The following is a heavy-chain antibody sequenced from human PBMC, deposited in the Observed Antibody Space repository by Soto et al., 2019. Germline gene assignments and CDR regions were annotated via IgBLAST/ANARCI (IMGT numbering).Heavy chain of an antibody. CDR2: ISYDGSNK. CDR1: GFTFSSYG. J-gene: IGHJ4*02. Sequence: SLRLSCAASGFTFSSYGMHWVRQAPGKGLEWVAVISYDGSNKYYADSVKGRFTISRDNSKNTLYLQMNSLRAEDTAVYYCAKDLWDSSSAVGFDYWGQGTLVTVSS. D-gene: IGHD6-6*01. V-gene: IGHV3-30*18. CDR3: AKDLWDSSSAVGFDY.